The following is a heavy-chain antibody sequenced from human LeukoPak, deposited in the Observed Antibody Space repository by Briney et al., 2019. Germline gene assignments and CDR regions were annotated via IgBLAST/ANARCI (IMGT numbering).Heavy chain of an antibody. CDR1: YX. D-gene: IGHD3-22*01. J-gene: IGHJ4*02. CDR2: ISYDGSNK. Sequence: YXXHXVRQAPGKGLEGVAVISYDGSNKYHADSVKGRFTISRDNSKNTLYLQMNSLRAEDTAVYYCAKALDYYDSSGYSPPDYWGQGTLVTVSS. CDR3: AKALDYYDSSGYSPPDY. V-gene: IGHV3-30*18.